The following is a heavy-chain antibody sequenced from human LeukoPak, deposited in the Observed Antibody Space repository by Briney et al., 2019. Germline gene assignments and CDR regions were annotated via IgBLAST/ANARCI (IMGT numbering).Heavy chain of an antibody. CDR2: FDPKDGET. CDR1: GYTLTELS. V-gene: IGHV1-24*01. J-gene: IGHJ4*02. CDR3: ATAFSHLELRDY. Sequence: ASVKVSCKVSGYTLTELSMHWVRQAPGKGLEWMGGFDPKDGETIYAQKFQGRVTMTEDTSTDTAYMELSSLRSEDTAVYYCATAFSHLELRDYWGQGTLVTVSS. D-gene: IGHD1-7*01.